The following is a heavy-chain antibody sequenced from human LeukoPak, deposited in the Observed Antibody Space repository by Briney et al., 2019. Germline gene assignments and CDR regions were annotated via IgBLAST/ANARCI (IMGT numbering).Heavy chain of an antibody. CDR3: ARARYSTSPPDV. Sequence: SVKVSCKASGGTFSSYAISWVRQAPGQGLEWMGGIIPIFGTANYAQNLQGRVTMTTDTSTSTAYMELRSLRSDDTAVYYCARARYSTSPPDVWGQGTTVTVSS. D-gene: IGHD6-6*01. CDR2: IIPIFGTA. CDR1: GGTFSSYA. V-gene: IGHV1-69*05. J-gene: IGHJ6*02.